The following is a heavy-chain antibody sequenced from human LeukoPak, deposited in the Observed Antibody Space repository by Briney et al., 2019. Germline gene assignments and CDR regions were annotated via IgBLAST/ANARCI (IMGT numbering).Heavy chain of an antibody. CDR2: INHSGST. V-gene: IGHV4-34*01. J-gene: IGHJ3*02. Sequence: PSETLSLTCAVYGGSFSGYYWSWIRQPPGKGLEWIGEINHSGSTNYNPSLKSRVTISVDTSKNQFSLKLSSVTAADTAVYYCARPAPRPYCSSTSCPIDAFDIWGQGTMVTVSS. CDR1: GGSFSGYY. D-gene: IGHD2-2*01. CDR3: ARPAPRPYCSSTSCPIDAFDI.